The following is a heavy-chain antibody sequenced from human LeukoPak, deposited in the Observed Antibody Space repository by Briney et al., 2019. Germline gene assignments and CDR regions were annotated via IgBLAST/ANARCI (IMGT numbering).Heavy chain of an antibody. D-gene: IGHD5-12*01. CDR3: ARGLRFDDY. Sequence: GGSLRLSCAASGFTFDDYAMSWVRQAPGKGLEWVSGINWNGVSTRYADSVKGRFTVSRDNTKYSLYLQMNTLRAEDTALYYCARGLRFDDYWGQGTLVTVSS. J-gene: IGHJ4*02. CDR1: GFTFDDYA. CDR2: INWNGVST. V-gene: IGHV3-20*04.